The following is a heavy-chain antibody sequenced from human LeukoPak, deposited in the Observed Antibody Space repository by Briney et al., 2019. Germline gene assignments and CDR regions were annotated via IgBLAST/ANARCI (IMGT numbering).Heavy chain of an antibody. V-gene: IGHV4-39*07. CDR3: AREGIAARRAFDY. Sequence: SETLSLTCTVSGVSINDTTYFWGWIRQPPGKGLEWIGTFHYSGTTSYNPSLNSRVAISVDTSTNQFSLRLTSMAAADSAVYWCAREGIAARRAFDYWGQGTLVTVSS. D-gene: IGHD6-6*01. CDR1: GVSINDTTYF. CDR2: FHYSGTT. J-gene: IGHJ4*02.